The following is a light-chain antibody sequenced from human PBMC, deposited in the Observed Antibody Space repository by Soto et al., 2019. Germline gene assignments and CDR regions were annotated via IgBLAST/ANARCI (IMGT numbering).Light chain of an antibody. Sequence: EIVMTQSPATLSVSPGERATLSCRASQSVGSYLAWYQQKPGQAPRLLMYDASTRATGIPARFSGSGSGTDFTLTISGLQSEDFAVYFCQQYNNWRRTFGQGTKVEI. V-gene: IGKV3-15*01. J-gene: IGKJ1*01. CDR2: DAS. CDR3: QQYNNWRRT. CDR1: QSVGSY.